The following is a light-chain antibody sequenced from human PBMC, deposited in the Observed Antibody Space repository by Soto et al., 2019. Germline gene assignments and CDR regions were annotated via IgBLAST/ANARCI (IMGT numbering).Light chain of an antibody. CDR3: QQYNSYSRT. J-gene: IGKJ1*01. V-gene: IGKV1-5*03. CDR2: KAS. Sequence: DIQMTQSPSTLSASVGDRVTITCRASQSISSWLAWYQQKPGKAPKLLIYKASSLESGVPSRFSGSGSGTEFTLTISCLQPDDFATDYCQQYNSYSRTFGQGTKVEIK. CDR1: QSISSW.